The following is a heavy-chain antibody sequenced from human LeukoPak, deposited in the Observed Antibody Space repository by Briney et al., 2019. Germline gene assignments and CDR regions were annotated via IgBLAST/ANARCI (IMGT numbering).Heavy chain of an antibody. CDR2: IYYSGST. V-gene: IGHV4-39*01. D-gene: IGHD3-16*01. CDR1: GGSISSSSYY. J-gene: IGHJ4*02. Sequence: PSETLSLTCTVSGGSISSSSYYWGWIRQPPGKGLEWIGSIYYSGSTYYNPSLKSRVTISVDTSKNQFSLKLSSVTAADTAVYYCARVLWDLGERGNYFDYWGQGTLVTVSS. CDR3: ARVLWDLGERGNYFDY.